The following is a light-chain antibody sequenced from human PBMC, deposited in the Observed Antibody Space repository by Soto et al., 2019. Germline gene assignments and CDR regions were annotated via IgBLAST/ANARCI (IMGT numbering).Light chain of an antibody. CDR2: DVN. Sequence: QSVLTQPASVSGSPGQSITISCTGTGSDVGSDNYVSWYQQHPGKAPKLMIYDVNSRPSGVSSRFSGSKSGNTASLTISGLEAEDEADYYCSSYTTSSTRVFGGGTKLTVL. CDR3: SSYTTSSTRV. CDR1: GSDVGSDNY. J-gene: IGLJ3*02. V-gene: IGLV2-14*03.